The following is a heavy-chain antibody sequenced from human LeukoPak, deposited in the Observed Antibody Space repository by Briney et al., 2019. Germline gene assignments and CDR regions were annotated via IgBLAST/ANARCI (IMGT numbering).Heavy chain of an antibody. Sequence: TGGSLRLSCAASGLTVSSSYMSCVRQAPGKGLEWVSIIYNDGSTYYADSMKGRFTISRDNSKNTLYLQVNSLRAADTAMYYCARNILFALDIWGQGTMVTVSS. CDR2: IYNDGST. CDR3: ARNILFALDI. V-gene: IGHV3-53*01. CDR1: GLTVSSSY. J-gene: IGHJ3*02. D-gene: IGHD2/OR15-2a*01.